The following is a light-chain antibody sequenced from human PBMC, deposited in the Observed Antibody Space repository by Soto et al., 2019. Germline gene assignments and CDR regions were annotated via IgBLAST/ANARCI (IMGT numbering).Light chain of an antibody. CDR3: QSYDSSLSVVV. V-gene: IGLV1-40*01. CDR1: SSNIGAGYD. CDR2: GNS. Sequence: QSVLTQPPSVSGAPGQRVTISCTGSSSNIGAGYDVHWYQQLPGTAPKRLIYGNSNRPSGVPDRFSGSKSGTSASLAITGLQAEDEADYYFQSYDSSLSVVVFGGGTKLTVL. J-gene: IGLJ2*01.